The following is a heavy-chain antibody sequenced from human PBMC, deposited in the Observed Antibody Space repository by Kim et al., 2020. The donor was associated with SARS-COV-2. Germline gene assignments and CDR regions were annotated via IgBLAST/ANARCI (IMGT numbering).Heavy chain of an antibody. CDR1: GFTVDDYG. CDR2: ITWDGKGI. V-gene: IGHV3-20*01. D-gene: IGHD3-9*01. Sequence: GGSLRLSCTPSGFTVDDYGMSWVRQVPGKGLEWVAGITWDGKGIGYADSVKGRFTISRDSARNFLHLQMDSLRAEDTALYHCARDAYFDDSGFYGLDSWGQGNLVTVS. CDR3: ARDAYFDDSGFYGLDS. J-gene: IGHJ5*01.